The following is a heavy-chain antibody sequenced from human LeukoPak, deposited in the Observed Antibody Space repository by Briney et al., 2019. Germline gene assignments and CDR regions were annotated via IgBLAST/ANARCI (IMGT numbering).Heavy chain of an antibody. Sequence: PGGSLRLSCAASGFTFDDYAMHWVRQAPGKGLEWVSGISWNGGSIGYADSVKGRFTISRDNAKNSLYLQMNSLRAEDTALYYCAKVQYQLLMSANFDYWGQGTLVTVSS. D-gene: IGHD2-2*01. CDR3: AKVQYQLLMSANFDY. CDR1: GFTFDDYA. J-gene: IGHJ4*02. V-gene: IGHV3-9*01. CDR2: ISWNGGSI.